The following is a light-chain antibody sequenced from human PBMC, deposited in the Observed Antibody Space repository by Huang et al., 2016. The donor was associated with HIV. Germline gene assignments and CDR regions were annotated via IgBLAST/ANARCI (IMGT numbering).Light chain of an antibody. CDR2: GAS. CDR1: QSVSSN. Sequence: ETVMTQSPVTLSVSPGERATLSCRASQSVSSNLDWYQQKPGQAPMLLIYGASTRATCIPGRFSGSGSGREFTLTISSLQSEDSAVYYCQQYNNWPPRATFGGGTKVEIK. J-gene: IGKJ4*01. CDR3: QQYNNWPPRAT. V-gene: IGKV3D-15*01.